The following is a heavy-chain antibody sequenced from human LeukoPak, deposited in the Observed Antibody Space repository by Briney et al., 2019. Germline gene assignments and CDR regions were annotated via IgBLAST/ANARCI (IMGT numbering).Heavy chain of an antibody. J-gene: IGHJ5*02. CDR3: ARDRTVAAPFDP. D-gene: IGHD2-15*01. V-gene: IGHV1-69*13. CDR1: GGTFSSYA. Sequence: SVKVSCKASGGTFSSYAISWVRQAPGQGLEWMGGIIPIFGTANYAQKFQGRVTITADESTSTAYMELSSLRSEDTAVYYCARDRTVAAPFDPWGQGTLVTVSS. CDR2: IIPIFGTA.